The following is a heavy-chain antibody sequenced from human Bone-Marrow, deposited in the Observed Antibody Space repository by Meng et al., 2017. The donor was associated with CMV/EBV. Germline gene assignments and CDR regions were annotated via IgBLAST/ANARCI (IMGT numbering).Heavy chain of an antibody. Sequence: ASVKVSCKASGYTFTSYDINWVRQAPGQGLEWMGWMNPNSGNTDYAQKFQGRVTMTRNTSISTAYMELSSLRYEDTAVYYCAIDSPTAMATYHNYGVDVWGQGTTVTVSS. V-gene: IGHV1-8*01. D-gene: IGHD5-18*01. CDR3: AIDSPTAMATYHNYGVDV. CDR1: GYTFTSYD. CDR2: MNPNSGNT. J-gene: IGHJ6*02.